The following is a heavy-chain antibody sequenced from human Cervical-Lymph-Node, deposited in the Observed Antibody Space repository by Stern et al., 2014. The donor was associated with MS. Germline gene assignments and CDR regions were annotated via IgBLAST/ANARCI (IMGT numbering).Heavy chain of an antibody. CDR1: GYTFTSYW. CDR3: ARQRYFDY. V-gene: IGHV5-51*01. Sequence: EVQLVESGPEVKRPGESLKISCQASGYTFTSYWIGWGRQLPGKGLEWIAIIFPGGSDIRYSPSFQGQVTISADKSSSTAYLQWKNLKASDTAIYYCARQRYFDYWGQGTLVTVSS. CDR2: IFPGGSDI. J-gene: IGHJ4*02.